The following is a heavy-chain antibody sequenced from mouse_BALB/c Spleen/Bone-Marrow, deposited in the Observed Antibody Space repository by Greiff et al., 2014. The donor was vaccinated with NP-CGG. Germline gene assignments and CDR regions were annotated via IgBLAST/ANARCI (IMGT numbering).Heavy chain of an antibody. D-gene: IGHD2-10*02. Sequence: EVQLQQSGPELVKPGASVKMSCKASGYTFTSYVMHWVKQKPGQGLEWIGYINPYNDGTKYNEKFKGKATLTSDKSSSTAYMELSSLTSEDSAVYDCARKVWDYAMDYWGQGTSVTVSS. CDR1: GYTFTSYV. CDR3: ARKVWDYAMDY. V-gene: IGHV1-14*01. CDR2: INPYNDGT. J-gene: IGHJ4*01.